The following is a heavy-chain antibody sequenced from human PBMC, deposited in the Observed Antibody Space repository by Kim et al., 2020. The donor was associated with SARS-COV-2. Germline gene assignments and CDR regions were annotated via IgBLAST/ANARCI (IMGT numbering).Heavy chain of an antibody. CDR3: ARVRPLYSGSYYYGMDV. Sequence: SETLSHTCTVSGGSISTYYWSWIRQPPGKGLEWIGYIYYSGSTNYNPSLKSRVTISVDTSNNQFSLKLSSVTAADTAVYYCARVRPLYSGSYYYGMDVWGQGTTVTVSS. CDR1: GGSISTYY. CDR2: IYYSGST. V-gene: IGHV4-59*01. D-gene: IGHD1-26*01. J-gene: IGHJ6*02.